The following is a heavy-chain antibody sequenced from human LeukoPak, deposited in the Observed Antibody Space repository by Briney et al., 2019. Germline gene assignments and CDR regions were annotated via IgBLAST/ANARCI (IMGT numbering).Heavy chain of an antibody. CDR1: GFTFSSYE. D-gene: IGHD3-10*01. V-gene: IGHV3-23*01. J-gene: IGHJ6*02. Sequence: PGGSLRLSCAASGFTFSSYEINWVRQAPGKGLEWVSAISGSGDTTYYADSVKGRFTVSRDNSKNTVYVQMNSLRAEDTAMYYCARGPYYGSGSHFSYYGMDVWGQGTTVTVSS. CDR2: ISGSGDTT. CDR3: ARGPYYGSGSHFSYYGMDV.